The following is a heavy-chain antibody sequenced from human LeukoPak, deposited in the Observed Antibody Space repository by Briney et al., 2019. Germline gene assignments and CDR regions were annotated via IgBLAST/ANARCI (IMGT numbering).Heavy chain of an antibody. J-gene: IGHJ4*02. V-gene: IGHV4-59*01. CDR2: ISYSGST. CDR3: ARVRVSGVAVAYPQYFDY. CDR1: GGSISSYY. Sequence: SETLSLTCTVSGGSISSYYWSWIRQPPGKGLERIGYISYSGSTNYNPSLKSRVTISVDTSKNQFSLKLSSVTAADTAVYYCARVRVSGVAVAYPQYFDYWGQGTLVTVSS. D-gene: IGHD6-19*01.